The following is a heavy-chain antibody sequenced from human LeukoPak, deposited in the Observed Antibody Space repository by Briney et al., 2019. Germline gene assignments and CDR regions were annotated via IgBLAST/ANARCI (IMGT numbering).Heavy chain of an antibody. CDR1: GFTFSSYA. D-gene: IGHD3-22*01. V-gene: IGHV3-23*01. CDR3: AKDYDYYDSSGYSYCYDY. CDR2: ISGSGGST. Sequence: QAGGSLRLSCAASGFTFSSYALSWVRQPPGKGLEWVSAISGSGGSTYYAAFVNGLFTFFREYSNNTLYLQMYMLTAEASAVYYGAKDYDYYDSSGYSYCYDYWGQGTLVTVSS. J-gene: IGHJ4*02.